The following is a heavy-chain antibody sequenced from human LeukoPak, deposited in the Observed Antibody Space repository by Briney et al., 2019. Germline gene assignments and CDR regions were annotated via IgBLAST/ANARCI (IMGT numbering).Heavy chain of an antibody. D-gene: IGHD2-2*01. CDR3: AKDGCRITSFHVLVDP. CDR2: ISYDGSNK. J-gene: IGHJ5*02. CDR1: GFTFSSYA. V-gene: IGHV3-30*18. Sequence: GGSLRLSCSASGFTFSSYAMHWVRQAPGKGLEWVAVISYDGSNKYFADSVKGRFTISRDNSKNTLYLQMNGLRAEDTAVYYCAKDGCRITSFHVLVDPWGQGTLVTVSS.